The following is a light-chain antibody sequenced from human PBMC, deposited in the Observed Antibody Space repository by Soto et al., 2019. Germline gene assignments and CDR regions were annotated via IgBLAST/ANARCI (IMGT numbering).Light chain of an antibody. Sequence: EIVMTQSPATLSVSPGERATLSCRASQSVSSNLDWYQQKPGQAHRLLIYGASTRATGIPARFSGSGSGTEFTLNISSLQSEDFAVYYCQQYNNWPPAYTFGQGTKLEIK. CDR1: QSVSSN. V-gene: IGKV3-15*01. CDR3: QQYNNWPPAYT. CDR2: GAS. J-gene: IGKJ2*01.